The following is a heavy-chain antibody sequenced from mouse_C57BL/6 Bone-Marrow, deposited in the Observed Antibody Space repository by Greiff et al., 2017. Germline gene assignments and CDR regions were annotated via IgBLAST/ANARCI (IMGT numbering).Heavy chain of an antibody. D-gene: IGHD2-4*01. V-gene: IGHV1-39*01. CDR3: ARGYDYDYAMDY. CDR1: GYSFTDYN. Sequence: HLVESGPELVKPGASVKISCKASGYSFTDYNMNWVKQSNGKSLEWIGVINPNYGTTSYNQKFKGKATLTVEQSSSTAYMQLNSLTSEDSAVYCCARGYDYDYAMDYWGQGTSVTVSS. J-gene: IGHJ4*01. CDR2: INPNYGTT.